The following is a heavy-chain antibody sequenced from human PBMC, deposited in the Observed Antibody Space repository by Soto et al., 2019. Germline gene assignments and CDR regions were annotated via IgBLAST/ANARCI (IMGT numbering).Heavy chain of an antibody. CDR3: ARSSPRVVSPWDS. V-gene: IGHV4-59*01. J-gene: IGHJ4*02. Sequence: PSETLSLTCTVSGGSLSTYYWSWIRQPPGKGLEWIGHIYYSGSTNYNPSLKSRVTISLDMSKNQFSLKLSSVSAADTAVYYCARSSPRVVSPWDSWGQGTLVTVS. CDR1: GGSLSTYY. CDR2: IYYSGST. D-gene: IGHD2-15*01.